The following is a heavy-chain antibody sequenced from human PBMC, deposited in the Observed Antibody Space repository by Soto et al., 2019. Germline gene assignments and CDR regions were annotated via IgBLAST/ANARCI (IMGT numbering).Heavy chain of an antibody. CDR2: ISGSGGST. V-gene: IGHV3-23*01. Sequence: GGSLRLSCAASGFTFSSYAMSWVRQAPGKGLEWVSAISGSGGSTYYADSVKGQFTISRDNSKNTLYQQMNSLRAEDTAVYYCAKDGGHYDSSGYSFDYWGQGTLVTVSS. CDR3: AKDGGHYDSSGYSFDY. D-gene: IGHD3-22*01. J-gene: IGHJ4*02. CDR1: GFTFSSYA.